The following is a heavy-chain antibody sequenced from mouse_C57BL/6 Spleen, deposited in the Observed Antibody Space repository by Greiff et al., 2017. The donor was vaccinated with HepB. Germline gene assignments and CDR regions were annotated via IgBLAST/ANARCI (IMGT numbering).Heavy chain of an antibody. V-gene: IGHV7-3*01. Sequence: DVMLVESGGGLVQPGGSLSLSCAASGFTFTDYYMSWVRQPPGKALEWLGFIRNKANGYTQEYSASVKGRFTISRDNSQSILYLQMNALRAEDSATYYCARYGWLLPYYYAMDYWGQGTSVTVSS. D-gene: IGHD2-3*01. CDR2: IRNKANGYTQ. CDR1: GFTFTDYY. CDR3: ARYGWLLPYYYAMDY. J-gene: IGHJ4*01.